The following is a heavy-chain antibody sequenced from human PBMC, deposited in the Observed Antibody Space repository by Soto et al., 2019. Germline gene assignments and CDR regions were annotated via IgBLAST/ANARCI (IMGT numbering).Heavy chain of an antibody. CDR2: ISYDGNNK. CDR1: GFTFSSYA. Sequence: QVQLVESGGGVVQPGRSLRLSCAASGFTFSSYAMNWVRQAPGKGLEWVAVISYDGNNKYYADSVKGRFTISRDNSKNTLYLQMNSLRAEDTAVYYCARAIAVAGISSVVDPWGPGTLVTVSS. CDR3: ARAIAVAGISSVVDP. V-gene: IGHV3-30-3*01. D-gene: IGHD6-19*01. J-gene: IGHJ5*02.